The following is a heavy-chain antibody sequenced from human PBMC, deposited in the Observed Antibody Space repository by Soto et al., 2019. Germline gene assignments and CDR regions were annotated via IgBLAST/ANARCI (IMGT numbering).Heavy chain of an antibody. J-gene: IGHJ1*01. V-gene: IGHV3-53*01. CDR2: IYSGGST. Sequence: PGESLKISCAASGFTVSSNYMSWVRQAPGKGLEWVSVIYSGGSTYYADSVKGRFTISRDNSKNTLYLQMNSLRAEDTAVYYCAIDRVESGYPEYFQHWGQGTLVTVSS. CDR1: GFTVSSNY. D-gene: IGHD3-22*01. CDR3: AIDRVESGYPEYFQH.